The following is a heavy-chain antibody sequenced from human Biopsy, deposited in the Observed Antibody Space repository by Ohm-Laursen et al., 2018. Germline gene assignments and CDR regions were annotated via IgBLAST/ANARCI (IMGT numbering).Heavy chain of an antibody. CDR1: GGSITADF. V-gene: IGHV4-59*08. Sequence: GTLSLICTVSGGSITADFWTWIRQTPGERLEWIGYRFHSGSPMYNPSLKSRVTISVDTSKSQFSLTLTSVTAADTAVYYCVRLNRRGNIIFFDYWGRGTLVTVSS. CDR3: VRLNRRGNIIFFDY. J-gene: IGHJ4*02. D-gene: IGHD3/OR15-3a*01. CDR2: RFHSGSP.